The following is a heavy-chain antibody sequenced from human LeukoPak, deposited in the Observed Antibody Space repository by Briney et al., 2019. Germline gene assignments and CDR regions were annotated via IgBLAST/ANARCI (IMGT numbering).Heavy chain of an antibody. V-gene: IGHV3-64D*06. Sequence: GGSLRLSCSASGFSFSGYAMHWVRQAPGKGLQYVSVISGDGGSKEYADSVRGRFTISRDNSKNRLYLQMSSLRTEDTAVYYCVRRSVDGSAEYFLHWGQGTLVTASS. D-gene: IGHD6-19*01. CDR3: VRRSVDGSAEYFLH. J-gene: IGHJ1*01. CDR1: GFSFSGYA. CDR2: ISGDGGSK.